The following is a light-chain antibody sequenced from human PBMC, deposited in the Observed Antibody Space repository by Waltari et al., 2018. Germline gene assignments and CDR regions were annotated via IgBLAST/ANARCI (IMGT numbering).Light chain of an antibody. CDR3: CPYAGADSLL. Sequence: QSALTQPPSASGSLGQSVTIACTGTNNDVGTYPCVSWYQQYPGTAPKLLIYDVTKRPSCVSDRFSGSKTGRTASLTVSGLQHEDEAIFPCCPYAGADSLLFGGGTKLTVL. CDR2: DVT. V-gene: IGLV2-8*01. J-gene: IGLJ3*02. CDR1: NNDVGTYPC.